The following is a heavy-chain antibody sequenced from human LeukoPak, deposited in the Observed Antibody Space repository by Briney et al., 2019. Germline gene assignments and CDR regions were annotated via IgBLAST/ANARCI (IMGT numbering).Heavy chain of an antibody. J-gene: IGHJ5*02. CDR1: GFTFSSYA. Sequence: PGRSLRLSCAASGFTFSSYAMSWVRQAPGKGLEWVSAISGSGGSTYYADSVKGRFTISRDNSKNTLYLQMNSLRAEDTAVYYCAKDRVAAARPEWFDPWGQGTLVTVSS. CDR3: AKDRVAAARPEWFDP. D-gene: IGHD6-6*01. CDR2: ISGSGGST. V-gene: IGHV3-23*01.